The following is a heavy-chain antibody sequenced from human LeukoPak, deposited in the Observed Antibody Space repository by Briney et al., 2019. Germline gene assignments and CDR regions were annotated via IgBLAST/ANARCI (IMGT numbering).Heavy chain of an antibody. CDR2: INPNSGGT. CDR1: GYTFTGYY. V-gene: IGHV1-2*02. D-gene: IGHD3-3*01. J-gene: IGHJ5*02. Sequence: ASVKVSCKASGYTFTGYYMHWVRQAPGQGLEWMGWINPNSGGTNYAQKFQGGVTMTRDTSISTAYMELSRLRSDDTAVYYCARDSDYDFWSGTNWFDPWGQGTLVTVSS. CDR3: ARDSDYDFWSGTNWFDP.